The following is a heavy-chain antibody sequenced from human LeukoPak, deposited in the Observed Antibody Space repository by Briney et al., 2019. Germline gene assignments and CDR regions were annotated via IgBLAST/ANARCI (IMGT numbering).Heavy chain of an antibody. Sequence: SVTVSCKASGGTFSSYAISWVRQAPGQGLEWMGGIIPIFGTANYAQKFQGRVTITADESTSTAYMELSSLRSEDTAVYYCARDQIGYCSGGSCLGTAFDIWGQGTMVTVSS. CDR1: GGTFSSYA. CDR3: ARDQIGYCSGGSCLGTAFDI. CDR2: IIPIFGTA. J-gene: IGHJ3*02. D-gene: IGHD2-15*01. V-gene: IGHV1-69*13.